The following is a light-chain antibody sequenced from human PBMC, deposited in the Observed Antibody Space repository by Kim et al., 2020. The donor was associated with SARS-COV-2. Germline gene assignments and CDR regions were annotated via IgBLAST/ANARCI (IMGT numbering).Light chain of an antibody. J-gene: IGLJ3*02. CDR1: INDLGTYAL. V-gene: IGLV2-23*02. CDR3: CSFTSGVSWV. CDR2: DIS. Sequence: QSALTKPASLSGSPGQSVTISCSGTINDLGTYALVSWYQQYPGKAPRLIIFDISQRPSGISGRFSGSKSGNTASLTISPLEPDDEADYFCCSFTSGVSWVFGGGTKLTVL.